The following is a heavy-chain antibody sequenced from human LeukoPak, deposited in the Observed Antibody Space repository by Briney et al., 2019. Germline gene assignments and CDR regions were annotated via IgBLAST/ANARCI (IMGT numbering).Heavy chain of an antibody. CDR2: IRSKADTYAT. D-gene: IGHD6-19*01. Sequence: GGSLRLSCAASGFTFSASAVHWVRRASGKGLEWVGRIRSKADTYATLYAASVKGRFTISRDDSKNTAFLQLNSLRTEDTAVYYCTREYSSGWPFDFWGQGTLVSVSS. J-gene: IGHJ4*02. CDR3: TREYSSGWPFDF. CDR1: GFTFSASA. V-gene: IGHV3-73*01.